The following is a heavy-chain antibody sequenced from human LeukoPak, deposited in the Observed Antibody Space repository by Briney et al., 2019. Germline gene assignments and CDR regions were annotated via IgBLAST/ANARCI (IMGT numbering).Heavy chain of an antibody. CDR1: GGSFSGYY. CDR2: INHSGST. D-gene: IGHD3-3*01. V-gene: IGHV4-34*01. CDR3: ARGQRITIFGVAVGFDY. J-gene: IGHJ4*02. Sequence: EPSETLSLTCAVYGGSFSGYYWSWIRQPPGKGQEWIGEINHSGSTNYNPSLKSRVTISVDTSKNQFSLKLSSVTAADTAVYYCARGQRITIFGVAVGFDYWGQGTLVTVSS.